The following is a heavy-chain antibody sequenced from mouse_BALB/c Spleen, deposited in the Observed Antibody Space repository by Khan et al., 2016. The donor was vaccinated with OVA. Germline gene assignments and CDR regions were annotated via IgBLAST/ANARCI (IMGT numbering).Heavy chain of an antibody. V-gene: IGHV5-9-1*01. CDR2: ISSGGSYT. CDR3: ARSALRGGYYLEY. D-gene: IGHD1-1*01. CDR1: GFTFSSYA. Sequence: EVELVESGGGLVKPGGSLKLSCAASGFTFSSYAMSWVRQTPEKRLEWVATISSGGSYTYYPDSVKGRFTISRDNAKNTLYLQMSSLRSEDTAMYYCARSALRGGYYLEYWGQGTTLTGSS. J-gene: IGHJ2*01.